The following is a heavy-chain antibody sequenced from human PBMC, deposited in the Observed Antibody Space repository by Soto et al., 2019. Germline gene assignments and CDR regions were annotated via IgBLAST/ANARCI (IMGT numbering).Heavy chain of an antibody. D-gene: IGHD2-21*02. CDR1: GYTFTSYA. CDR3: ARVETCGGDCHYPDAGFDP. CDR2: INAGNGNT. Sequence: QVQLVQSGAEVKKPGASVKVSCKASGYTFTSYAMHWVRQAPGQRLEWMGWINAGNGNTKYSQKFQGRVTITRDTSASTAYMELSSLRSEDTAVYYCARVETCGGDCHYPDAGFDPWGQGTLVTVSS. V-gene: IGHV1-3*01. J-gene: IGHJ5*02.